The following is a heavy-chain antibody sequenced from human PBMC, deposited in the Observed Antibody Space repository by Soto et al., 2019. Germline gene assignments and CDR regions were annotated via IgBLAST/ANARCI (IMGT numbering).Heavy chain of an antibody. D-gene: IGHD5-12*01. Sequence: EVQLVESGGGLVKPGGSLRLSCAASGFTFSSYSMNWVRQAPGKGLEWVSSISSSSSYIYYADSVKGRFTISRDNAKNSLYLQMNSLRAEDTAVYCCARVPYTLRGYDYAFDYWGQGTLVTVSS. CDR2: ISSSSSYI. CDR1: GFTFSSYS. J-gene: IGHJ4*02. V-gene: IGHV3-21*01. CDR3: ARVPYTLRGYDYAFDY.